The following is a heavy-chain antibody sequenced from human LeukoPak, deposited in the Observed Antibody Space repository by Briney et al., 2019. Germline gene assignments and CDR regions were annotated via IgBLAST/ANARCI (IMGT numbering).Heavy chain of an antibody. CDR1: GYSISSGYY. CDR2: IYHSGST. D-gene: IGHD6-13*01. V-gene: IGHV4-38-2*02. Sequence: PSETLSLTCAVSGYSISSGYYWGWIRQPPGKGLEWIGSIYHSGSTYYNPSLKSRVTISVDTSKNQFSLKLSSVTAADTAVYYCARDTYSSSWYNGMDVWGKGTAVTVSS. CDR3: ARDTYSSSWYNGMDV. J-gene: IGHJ6*04.